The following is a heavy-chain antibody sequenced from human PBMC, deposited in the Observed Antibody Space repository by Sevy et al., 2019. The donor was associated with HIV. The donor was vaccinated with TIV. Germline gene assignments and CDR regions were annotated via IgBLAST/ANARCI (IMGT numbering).Heavy chain of an antibody. CDR2: ISSSSSTI. J-gene: IGHJ4*02. CDR1: GFTFSSYS. V-gene: IGHV3-48*02. CDR3: ARMGGITIFGVVTYFDY. Sequence: GGSLRLSCAASGFTFSSYSMNWVRHAPGKGLEWVSYISSSSSTIYYADSVKGRFTISRDNAKNSLYLQMNSLRDEDTAVYYCARMGGITIFGVVTYFDYWGQGTLVTVSS. D-gene: IGHD3-3*01.